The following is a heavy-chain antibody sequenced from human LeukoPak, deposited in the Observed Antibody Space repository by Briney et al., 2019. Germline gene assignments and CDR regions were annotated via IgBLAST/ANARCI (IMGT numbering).Heavy chain of an antibody. Sequence: GGSLRLSCAASGFTFSSYSMNWVRQAPGKGLEWVSSISSSSSYIYYADSVKGRFTISRDNAKNSLYLQMNSLRAEDTAVYYCGGPNPLLERPSAMDVWGQGTTVTVSS. CDR2: ISSSSSYI. V-gene: IGHV3-21*01. CDR3: GGPNPLLERPSAMDV. J-gene: IGHJ6*02. D-gene: IGHD3-3*01. CDR1: GFTFSSYS.